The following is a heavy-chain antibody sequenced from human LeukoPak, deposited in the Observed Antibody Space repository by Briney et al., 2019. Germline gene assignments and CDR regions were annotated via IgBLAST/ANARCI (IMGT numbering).Heavy chain of an antibody. D-gene: IGHD5-12*01. Sequence: GGSLRLSCAASGFTFSSYSINWVRQAPGKGLEWVSSISSSSSYIYYADSVKGRFTISRDNARNSLFLQMNRLRAEDTAVYYCARGAWDIVATIVAFDIWGQGTMVTVSS. V-gene: IGHV3-21*01. CDR1: GFTFSSYS. CDR3: ARGAWDIVATIVAFDI. CDR2: ISSSSSYI. J-gene: IGHJ3*02.